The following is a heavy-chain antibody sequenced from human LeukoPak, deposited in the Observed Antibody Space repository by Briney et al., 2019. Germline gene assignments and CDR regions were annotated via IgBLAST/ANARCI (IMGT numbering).Heavy chain of an antibody. V-gene: IGHV4-61*02. CDR2: IYTSGST. D-gene: IGHD3-22*01. J-gene: IGHJ4*02. CDR3: ARAGVGDSSGYYSYYFDY. CDR1: GGSISSGSYY. Sequence: SQTLSLTCTVSGGSISSGSYYWSWIRQPAGKGLEWIGRIYTSGSTNYNPSLKSRDTISVDTSKNQFSLKLSSVAAADTAVYYCARAGVGDSSGYYSYYFDYWGQGTLVTVSS.